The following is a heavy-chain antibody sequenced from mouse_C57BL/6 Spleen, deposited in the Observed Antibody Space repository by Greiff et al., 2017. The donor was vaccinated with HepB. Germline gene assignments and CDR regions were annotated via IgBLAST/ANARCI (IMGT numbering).Heavy chain of an antibody. CDR2: IDPSDSYT. V-gene: IGHV1-50*01. J-gene: IGHJ2*01. D-gene: IGHD1-1*01. Sequence: QVQLQQPGAELVKPGASVKLSCKASGYTFTSYWMQWVKQRPGQGLEWIGEIDPSDSYTNYNQKFKGKATLTVDTSSSTAYMQLSSLTSEDSAVYYCARGYGSRNPYFDYWGQGTTLTVSS. CDR3: ARGYGSRNPYFDY. CDR1: GYTFTSYW.